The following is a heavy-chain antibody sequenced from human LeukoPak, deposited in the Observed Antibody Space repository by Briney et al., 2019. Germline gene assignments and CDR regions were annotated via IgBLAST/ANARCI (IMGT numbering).Heavy chain of an antibody. V-gene: IGHV3-48*03. CDR2: ISSSGSAI. Sequence: GGSLRLSCAASGFTFSTSEMNWVRQAPGKGLEWVSYISSSGSAIYSADSVKGRFTISRDNAKNSLYLQMNSLRADDTAVYYCAREGLITFGGVIAPSAPDAFDIWGQGTMVTVSS. CDR1: GFTFSTSE. D-gene: IGHD3-16*02. J-gene: IGHJ3*02. CDR3: AREGLITFGGVIAPSAPDAFDI.